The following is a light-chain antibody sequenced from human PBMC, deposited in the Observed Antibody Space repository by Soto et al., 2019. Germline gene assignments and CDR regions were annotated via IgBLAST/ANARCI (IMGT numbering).Light chain of an antibody. J-gene: IGLJ1*01. CDR2: HVT. CDR3: CSLTTRHTYV. V-gene: IGLV2-11*01. CDR1: TSDVGGYEY. Sequence: QSALTQPRSVSGSPGQSVTISCTGTTSDVGGYEYVSWYQQYPGKAPKLLIYHVTYRPSGVSNRYSGSKSGNSASLTISGLQADDEADYSCCSLTTRHTYVFGSGTKVTVL.